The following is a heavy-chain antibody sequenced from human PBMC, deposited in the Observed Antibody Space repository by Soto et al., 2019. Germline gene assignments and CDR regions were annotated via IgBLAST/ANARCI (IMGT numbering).Heavy chain of an antibody. CDR2: IDPSDSQT. CDR1: GYSFTSYW. CDR3: ARQIYDSDSGPNFQYYFDS. V-gene: IGHV5-10-1*01. D-gene: IGHD3-22*01. Sequence: GESLKSSCKGSGYSFTSYWISWVRQMPGKGLEWMGRIDPSDSQTYYSPSFRGHVTISAAKSITTVFLQWSSLRASDTAMYYCARQIYDSDSGPNFQYYFDSWGQGTRGTVSA. J-gene: IGHJ4*02.